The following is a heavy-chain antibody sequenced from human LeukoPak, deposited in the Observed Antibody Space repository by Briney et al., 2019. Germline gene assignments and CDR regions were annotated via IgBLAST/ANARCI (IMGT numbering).Heavy chain of an antibody. CDR2: VYHSGST. J-gene: IGHJ3*02. CDR3: ASVTYYDFWSGSSAFDT. D-gene: IGHD3-3*01. CDR1: GGSISSSNW. V-gene: IGHV4-4*02. Sequence: PSGTLSLTCAVSGGSISSSNWWSWVRQPPGKGLEWIGEVYHSGSTNYNPSLKSRVTISVDKSKNQFSLKLSSVTAADTAVYYCASVTYYDFWSGSSAFDTWGQGTMVTVSS.